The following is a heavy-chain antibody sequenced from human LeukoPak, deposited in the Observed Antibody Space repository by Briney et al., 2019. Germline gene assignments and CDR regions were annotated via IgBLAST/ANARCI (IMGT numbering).Heavy chain of an antibody. CDR1: GFTFSRYG. J-gene: IGHJ2*01. V-gene: IGHV3-33*01. CDR2: IWYDGGNK. D-gene: IGHD5-18*01. Sequence: PGGSLRLSCAASGFTFSRYGMHWVRQAPGKGLEWVAVIWYDGGNKYYADSVKGRFTISRDNSKNTLYLQMSGLRADDTAVYYWARDEGYSYGTYCYCDLWGRGTLVTVSS. CDR3: ARDEGYSYGTYCYCDL.